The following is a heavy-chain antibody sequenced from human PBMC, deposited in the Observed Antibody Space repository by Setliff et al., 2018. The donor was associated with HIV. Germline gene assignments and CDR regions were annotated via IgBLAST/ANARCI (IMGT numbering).Heavy chain of an antibody. CDR2: IKPNSGGT. CDR1: SGTFTSYA. D-gene: IGHD2-2*01. CDR3: ARDHCSSSGRYEYSYYGMDV. Sequence: ASVKVSCKASSGTFTSYAFSWVRQAPGQGLEWMGWIKPNSGGTTYAQKFQGRVTMTRDTSISTAYMEVSRLRSDDTAVYYCARDHCSSSGRYEYSYYGMDVWGQGTTVTVSS. V-gene: IGHV1-2*02. J-gene: IGHJ6*02.